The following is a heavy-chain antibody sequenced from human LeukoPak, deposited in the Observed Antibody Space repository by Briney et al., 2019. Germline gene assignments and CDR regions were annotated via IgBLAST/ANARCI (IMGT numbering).Heavy chain of an antibody. CDR3: ARDQEGFDY. V-gene: IGHV1-46*01. CDR1: GYTFTSNY. CDR2: IYPRDGST. Sequence: ASVKVSCKASGYTFTSNYIHWVRQAPGQGLEWMGMIYPRDGSTSYAQKFQGRVTVTRDTSTSTVHMELSGLRSEDTAVYYCARDQEGFDYWGQGTLVTVSP. J-gene: IGHJ4*02.